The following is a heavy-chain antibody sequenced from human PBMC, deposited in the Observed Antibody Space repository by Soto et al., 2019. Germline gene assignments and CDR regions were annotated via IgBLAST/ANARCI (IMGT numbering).Heavy chain of an antibody. CDR1: GGIFSSST. V-gene: IGHV1-69*08. Sequence: SVKVSCKASGGIFSSSTFSWVRQAPGQGLEWMGRIIPILDTTNYAQKLQGRFTITAVKSTSTAYMELRSLRSDVTAVYYCARDWAAAGPFDYWGQGTLVTVSS. J-gene: IGHJ4*02. D-gene: IGHD6-13*01. CDR3: ARDWAAAGPFDY. CDR2: IIPILDTT.